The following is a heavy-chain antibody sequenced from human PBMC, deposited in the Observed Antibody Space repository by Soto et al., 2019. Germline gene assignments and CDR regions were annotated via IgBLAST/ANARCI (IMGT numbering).Heavy chain of an antibody. Sequence: SETLSLTCTVSGGSIGSSDYYWGWIRQPPGKGLEWIGNIYDSGSTSYNPSLKSRVTISVDTSKNQFSLKLSSVTAADTAVYYCAREGSSWSPFDYWGQGILVTVSS. D-gene: IGHD6-13*01. V-gene: IGHV4-39*07. CDR2: IYDSGST. CDR3: AREGSSWSPFDY. J-gene: IGHJ4*02. CDR1: GGSIGSSDYY.